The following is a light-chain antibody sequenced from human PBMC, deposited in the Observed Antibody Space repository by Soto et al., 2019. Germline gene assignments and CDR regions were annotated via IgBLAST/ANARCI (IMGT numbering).Light chain of an antibody. Sequence: QSALTQPASVSGSPGQSLTISCTGTSSDVGGYNYVSWYQQHPGKAPKLMIYEVSNRPSGVSNRFSGSKSGNTASLTISGPQAEDEADYYCSSYTSSSTRVFGGGTKLTVL. CDR3: SSYTSSSTRV. CDR1: SSDVGGYNY. J-gene: IGLJ3*02. CDR2: EVS. V-gene: IGLV2-14*01.